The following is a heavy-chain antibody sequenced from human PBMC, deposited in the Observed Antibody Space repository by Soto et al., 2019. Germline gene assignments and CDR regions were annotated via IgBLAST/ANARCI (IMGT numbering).Heavy chain of an antibody. D-gene: IGHD2-21*01. CDR2: ISGSGGTT. Sequence: EVQLLESGGGLGQPGGSLRLSCAASGFTFSSYAMSWVRQAPGKGLEWVSSISGSGGTTYYADSVKGRFTISRDNPKNTLYLQMNSLRAEDTAISYCAKDRFTNCGGDCYPNVDHWGQGTLVTVSS. V-gene: IGHV3-23*01. CDR3: AKDRFTNCGGDCYPNVDH. J-gene: IGHJ4*02. CDR1: GFTFSSYA.